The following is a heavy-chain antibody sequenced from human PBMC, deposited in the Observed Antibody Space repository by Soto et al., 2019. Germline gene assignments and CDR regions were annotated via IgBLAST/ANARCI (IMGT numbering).Heavy chain of an antibody. V-gene: IGHV1-18*01. D-gene: IGHD6-6*01. J-gene: IGHJ6*02. CDR1: GYTFTSYG. CDR2: ISAYNGNT. CDR3: AREQLARFYYYYYGMDV. Sequence: QVQLVQSGAEVKKPGASVKVSCKASGYTFTSYGISWVRQAPGQGLEWMGWISAYNGNTNYAQKLQGRVTMTTDTSTRTAYMELRSLRSDDTAVYYCAREQLARFYYYYYGMDVWGQGTTVTVSS.